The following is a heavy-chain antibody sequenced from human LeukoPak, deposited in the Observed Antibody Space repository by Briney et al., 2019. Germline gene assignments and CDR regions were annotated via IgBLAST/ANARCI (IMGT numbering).Heavy chain of an antibody. CDR1: GFTFSSYE. CDR2: ISSSGSTI. Sequence: GGSLRLSCAASGFTFSSYEMNWVRQAPGKGLEWVSYISSSGSTIYYADSVKGRFTISRDNAKNSLYLQMNSLRAEDTAVYYCAKDGSMPWGYYMDVWGKGTTVTISS. V-gene: IGHV3-48*03. J-gene: IGHJ6*03. D-gene: IGHD2/OR15-2a*01. CDR3: AKDGSMPWGYYMDV.